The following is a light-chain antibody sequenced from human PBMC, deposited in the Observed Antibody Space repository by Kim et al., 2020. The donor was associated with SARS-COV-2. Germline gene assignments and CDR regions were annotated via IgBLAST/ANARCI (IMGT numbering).Light chain of an antibody. Sequence: GQSITISCTGTSSDVGGYKYVSWYQQYPGKAPKLMIYDVNERPSGVSNRFSGSKSGNTASLTISGLQAEDEADYYCSSYTSSGTYVFGTGTKVTVL. CDR3: SSYTSSGTYV. J-gene: IGLJ1*01. V-gene: IGLV2-14*04. CDR2: DVN. CDR1: SSDVGGYKY.